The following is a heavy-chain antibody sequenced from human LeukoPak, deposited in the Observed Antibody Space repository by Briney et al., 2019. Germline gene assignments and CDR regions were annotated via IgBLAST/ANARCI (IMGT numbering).Heavy chain of an antibody. CDR1: GFTFSSYS. J-gene: IGHJ4*02. Sequence: GGSLRLSCAASGFTFSSYSMNWVRQAPGKGLEWVSSISSSSSYIYSADSVKGRFTISRDNAKNFLYLQMNSLRAEDTAAYYCARTYYDILTGYNPYFDYWGQGILITVSS. CDR2: ISSSSSYI. D-gene: IGHD3-9*01. CDR3: ARTYYDILTGYNPYFDY. V-gene: IGHV3-21*01.